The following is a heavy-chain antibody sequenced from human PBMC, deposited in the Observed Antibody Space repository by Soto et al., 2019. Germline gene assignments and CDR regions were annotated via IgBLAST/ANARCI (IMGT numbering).Heavy chain of an antibody. D-gene: IGHD6-19*01. J-gene: IGHJ4*02. CDR1: GYTFTSYR. CDR3: ARGSGIAVAAENDY. CDR2: ISAYNGNT. V-gene: IGHV1-18*01. Sequence: SVKVSCKASGYTFTSYRISSVRQAPGQGLEWMGWISAYNGNTNYAQKLQGRVTMTTDTSTSTAYMELRSLRSDDTAVYYCARGSGIAVAAENDYWGQGTLVTVSS.